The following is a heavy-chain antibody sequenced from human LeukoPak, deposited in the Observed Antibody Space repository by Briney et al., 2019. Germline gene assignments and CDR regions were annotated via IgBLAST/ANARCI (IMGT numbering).Heavy chain of an antibody. Sequence: GGSLGLSCAASGFTFSSYSMNWVRQAPGKGLEWVSSISSSSNYIYYADSVKGRFTISRDNAKNSLYLQMNSLRAEDTAVYYCARADYYGHHNFDYWGQGTLVTVSS. CDR1: GFTFSSYS. V-gene: IGHV3-21*01. CDR2: ISSSSNYI. CDR3: ARADYYGHHNFDY. J-gene: IGHJ4*02. D-gene: IGHD3-10*01.